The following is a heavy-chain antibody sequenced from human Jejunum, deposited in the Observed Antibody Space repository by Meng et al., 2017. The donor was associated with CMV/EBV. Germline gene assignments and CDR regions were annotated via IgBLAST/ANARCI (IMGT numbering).Heavy chain of an antibody. CDR2: IHDTGRT. CDR3: ARGSIFVSFDS. Sequence: VLLQEGGQGLVTPSQTPSRTFAVAGGSIGSGDYYWGWVRQPPGKGLEWLGYIHDTGRTSHSPSLKSRVDISLGTSKNQFSLSLNSVTAEDTAVYFCARGSIFVSFDSWGQGTLVTVSS. D-gene: IGHD3-3*01. CDR1: GGSIGSGDYY. J-gene: IGHJ4*02. V-gene: IGHV4-30-4*08.